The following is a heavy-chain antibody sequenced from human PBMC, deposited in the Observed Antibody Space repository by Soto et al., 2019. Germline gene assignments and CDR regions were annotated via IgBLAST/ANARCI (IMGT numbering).Heavy chain of an antibody. V-gene: IGHV1-2*02. D-gene: IGHD2-21*01. CDR3: ARDSEGGKTLWGAYYYGMDV. CDR2: INPNSGGT. CDR1: GYTFTGYY. J-gene: IGHJ6*02. Sequence: ASVKVSCKASGYTFTGYYMHWVRQAPGQGLEWMGWINPNSGGTNYAQKFQGRVTMTRDTSISTAYMELSRLRSDDTAVYYCARDSEGGKTLWGAYYYGMDVCGQRTTVTVSS.